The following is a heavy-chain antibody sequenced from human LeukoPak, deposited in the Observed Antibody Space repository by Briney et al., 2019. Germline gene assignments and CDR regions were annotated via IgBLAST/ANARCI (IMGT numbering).Heavy chain of an antibody. D-gene: IGHD3-10*01. V-gene: IGHV4-30-2*01. CDR1: GGSISSGGYS. CDR3: ARGVYGSGSYYSPEPFFDC. CDR2: IYHSGST. J-gene: IGHJ4*02. Sequence: SQTLSLTCAVSGGSISSGGYSWSWIRQPPGKGLEWIGYIYHSGSTYYNPSLKSRVTISVDRSKNQFSLKLSSVTAADTAVYYCARGVYGSGSYYSPEPFFDCWGQGTLVTVSS.